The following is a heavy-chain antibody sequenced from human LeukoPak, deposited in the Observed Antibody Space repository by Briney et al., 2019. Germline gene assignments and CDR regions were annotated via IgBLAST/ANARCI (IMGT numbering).Heavy chain of an antibody. CDR1: GGSISSSSYY. V-gene: IGHV3-11*04. CDR2: ISSSGSTI. Sequence: LSLTCTVSGGSISSSSYYWGWIRQAPGKGLEWVSYISSSGSTIYYADSVKGRFTISRDNAKNSLYLQMNSLRAEDTAVYYCASTTSTLPFSYYYYMDVWGKGTTVTVSS. CDR3: ASTTSTLPFSYYYYMDV. J-gene: IGHJ6*03. D-gene: IGHD1-1*01.